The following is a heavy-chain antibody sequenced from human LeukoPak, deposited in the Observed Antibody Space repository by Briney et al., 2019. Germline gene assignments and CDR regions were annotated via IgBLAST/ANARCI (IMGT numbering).Heavy chain of an antibody. J-gene: IGHJ3*02. CDR1: GFTFSSYW. D-gene: IGHD3-22*01. CDR3: ASYYDSSGYVDAFDI. CDR2: IKQDGSEK. V-gene: IGHV3-7*05. Sequence: GGSLRLSCAASGFTFSSYWMSWVRQAPGKGLEWVANIKQDGSEKYYVDSVKGRFTISRDNAKNSLYLQMNSLRAEDTAVYYCASYYDSSGYVDAFDIWGQGTMVTVSS.